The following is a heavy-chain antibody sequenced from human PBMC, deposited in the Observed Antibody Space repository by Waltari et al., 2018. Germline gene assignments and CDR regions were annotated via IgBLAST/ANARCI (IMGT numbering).Heavy chain of an antibody. CDR3: ARGLGTTNFDV. CDR2: IYTTGST. V-gene: IGHV4-61*02. CDR1: GDSMSSANYY. J-gene: IGHJ4*02. Sequence: QVQLQESGPGLVKPSQTLSLTCAISGDSMSSANYYWSWIRQPAGKGLEWIGRIYTTGSTNYNPSLKSRVTISIDTSKSQVSLNLDSVTAADTAVYYCARGLGTTNFDVWGQGTLVTASS. D-gene: IGHD1-26*01.